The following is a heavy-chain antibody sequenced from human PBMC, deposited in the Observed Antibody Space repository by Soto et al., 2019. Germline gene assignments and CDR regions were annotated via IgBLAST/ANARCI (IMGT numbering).Heavy chain of an antibody. D-gene: IGHD6-25*01. CDR3: ARRLSSRAAQYYYYYYGMDV. Sequence: GESLKISCKGSGYSFTSYWISWVRQMPGKGLEWMGRIDPSDSYTNYSPSFQGHVTISADKSISTAYLQWSSLKASDTAMYYCARRLSSRAAQYYYYYYGMDVWGQGTTVTVSS. CDR1: GYSFTSYW. V-gene: IGHV5-10-1*01. J-gene: IGHJ6*02. CDR2: IDPSDSYT.